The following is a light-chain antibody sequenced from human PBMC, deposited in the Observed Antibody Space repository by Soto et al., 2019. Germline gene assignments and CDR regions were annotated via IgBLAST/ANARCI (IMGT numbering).Light chain of an antibody. CDR2: GAS. CDR1: QIINKW. J-gene: IGKJ3*01. CDR3: QQANSFPFT. V-gene: IGKV1-12*02. Sequence: DIQMTQSPSSVSASVGDRVTITCRASQIINKWLAWYQQKPGKAPTLLIYGASTLQSGVPSRFSGSGSGTDFTLTISSLHPEDVASYYGQQANSFPFTFGPGTKVDI.